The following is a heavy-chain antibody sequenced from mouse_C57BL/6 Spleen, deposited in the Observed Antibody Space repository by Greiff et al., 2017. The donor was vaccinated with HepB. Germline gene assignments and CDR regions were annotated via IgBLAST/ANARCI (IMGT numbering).Heavy chain of an antibody. V-gene: IGHV1-82*01. Sequence: VQLQESGPELVKPGASVKISCKASGYAFSSSWMNWVKQRPGKGLEWIGRIYPGDGDTNYNGKFKGKATLTADKSSSTAYMPLSSLTSEDSAVYFCARVIITTVVAIDDWGQGTTLTVSS. CDR3: ARVIITTVVAIDD. D-gene: IGHD1-1*01. CDR2: IYPGDGDT. CDR1: GYAFSSSW. J-gene: IGHJ2*01.